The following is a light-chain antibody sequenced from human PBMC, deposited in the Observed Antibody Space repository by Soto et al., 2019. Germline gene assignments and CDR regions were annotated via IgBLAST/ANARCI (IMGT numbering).Light chain of an antibody. J-gene: IGKJ1*01. CDR1: QSVSSSY. V-gene: IGKV3D-20*02. CDR3: QQRGKWPWT. CDR2: GAS. Sequence: EIVLTPSPGTLSLSPGERATLSCRASQSVSSSYLAWYQQKPGQAPRLLIYGASSRATGIPDRFSGSGSGTDFTLTISSLEPEDFAVYYCQQRGKWPWTFGQGTKVDI.